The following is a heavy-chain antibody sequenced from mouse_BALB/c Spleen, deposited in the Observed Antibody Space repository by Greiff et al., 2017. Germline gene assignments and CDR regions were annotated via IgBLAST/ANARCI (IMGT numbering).Heavy chain of an antibody. J-gene: IGHJ1*01. V-gene: IGHV1-18*01. CDR3: TSYGYDGYWYFDV. D-gene: IGHD2-2*01. CDR1: GYTFTDYN. Sequence: VQLQQSGPELVKPGASVKIPCKASGYTFTDYNMDWVKQSHGKSLEWIGDINPNNGGTIYNQKFKGKAKLTAVTSASTAYMALSSLTNEDSAVYYCTSYGYDGYWYFDVWGAGTTVTVSS. CDR2: INPNNGGT.